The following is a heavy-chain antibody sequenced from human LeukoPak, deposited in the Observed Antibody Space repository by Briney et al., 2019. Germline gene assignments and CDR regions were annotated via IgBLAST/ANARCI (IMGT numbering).Heavy chain of an antibody. Sequence: SETLSLTCAVYGGSFSGYYWSWIRQPPGKGLEWIGEINHSGSTNYNPSLKSRVTISVDTSKNQFSLKLSSVTAADTAAYYCARGRGKMQFWGQGALVTVSS. CDR1: GGSFSGYY. V-gene: IGHV4-34*01. D-gene: IGHD3-10*01. CDR3: ARGRGKMQF. J-gene: IGHJ4*02. CDR2: INHSGST.